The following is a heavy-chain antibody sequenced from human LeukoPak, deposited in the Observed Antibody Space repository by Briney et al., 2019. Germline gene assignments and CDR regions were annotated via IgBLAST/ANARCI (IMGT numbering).Heavy chain of an antibody. D-gene: IGHD1-26*01. Sequence: EASVKVSCKASGYTFTGYYMHWVRQAPGQGLEWMGWINPNSGGTNYAPKFQGRVTMTRDTSISTAYMELSRLRSDDTAVYYCARDQAIVRLARSGIRYWGQGTLVTVSS. V-gene: IGHV1-2*02. CDR3: ARDQAIVRLARSGIRY. J-gene: IGHJ4*02. CDR1: GYTFTGYY. CDR2: INPNSGGT.